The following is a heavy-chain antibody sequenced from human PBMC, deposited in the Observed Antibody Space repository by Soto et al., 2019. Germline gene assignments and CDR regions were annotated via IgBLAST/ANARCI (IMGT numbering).Heavy chain of an antibody. J-gene: IGHJ3*02. CDR3: ARGRIAAAGTDDAFDI. CDR2: IIPIFGTA. V-gene: IGHV1-69*06. CDR1: GGTFSSYA. Sequence: QVQLVQSGAEVKKPGSSVKVSCKASGGTFSSYAISWVRQAPGQGLEWMGGIIPIFGTANYAQKFQGRVTITADKSTSTAYMGLSRLRSEDTAVYYCARGRIAAAGTDDAFDIWGQGTMVTVSS. D-gene: IGHD6-13*01.